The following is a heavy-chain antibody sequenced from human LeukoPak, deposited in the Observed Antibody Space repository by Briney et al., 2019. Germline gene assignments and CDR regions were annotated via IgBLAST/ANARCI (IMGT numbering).Heavy chain of an antibody. CDR1: GYTFTSYY. J-gene: IGHJ3*02. CDR2: INPSGGST. V-gene: IGHV1-46*01. Sequence: ASVKVSCKASGYTFTSYYMHWVRQAPGQGLEWMGIINPSGGSTSYAQKFQGRVTMTRDTSTSTVYMELSSLRSEDTAVYYCARQKNYDSSGYYYGVGAFDIWGQGIMVTVSS. D-gene: IGHD3-22*01. CDR3: ARQKNYDSSGYYYGVGAFDI.